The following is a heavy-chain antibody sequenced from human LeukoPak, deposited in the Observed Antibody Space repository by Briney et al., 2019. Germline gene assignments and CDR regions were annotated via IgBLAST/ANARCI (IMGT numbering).Heavy chain of an antibody. CDR3: ARTGSTVTMLYPFDH. D-gene: IGHD4-17*01. J-gene: IGHJ4*02. V-gene: IGHV4-61*01. Sequence: SETLSLTCTVSGGSISSGSYYWSWIRQPPGKGLEWIGYIYYSGSTNYNPSLKSRVSISVDTSKNQFSLKLSSVTAADTAVYYCARTGSTVTMLYPFDHWGQGTLVTVSS. CDR1: GGSISSGSYY. CDR2: IYYSGST.